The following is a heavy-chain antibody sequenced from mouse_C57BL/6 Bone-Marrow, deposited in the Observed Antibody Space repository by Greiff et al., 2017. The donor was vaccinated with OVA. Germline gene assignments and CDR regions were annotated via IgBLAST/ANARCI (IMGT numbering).Heavy chain of an antibody. J-gene: IGHJ3*01. V-gene: IGHV1-81*01. CDR2: IYPRSGNT. Sequence: QVQLQQSGAELARPGASVKLSCKASGYTFTSYGISWVKQRTGQGLEWIGEIYPRSGNTYYNEKFKGKATLTADNSSSTAYMALRSLTSEVSAVNFGARGGYYSNYRWFAYWGQGTRVTVSA. CDR3: ARGGYYSNYRWFAY. CDR1: GYTFTSYG. D-gene: IGHD2-5*01.